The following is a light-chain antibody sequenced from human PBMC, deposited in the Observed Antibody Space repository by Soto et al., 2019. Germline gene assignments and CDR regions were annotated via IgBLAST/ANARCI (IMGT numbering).Light chain of an antibody. J-gene: IGLJ1*01. CDR3: NSYTTSSSLYV. CDR1: SSDIGGYDY. V-gene: IGLV2-14*01. CDR2: DVS. Sequence: QSGLTQPASVSGSPGQSITISCTGTSSDIGGYDYVSWYQQYPGKAPKLMIYDVSNRPSGVSDRFSGSKSANTASLTISGLQAEDAADYYCNSYTTSSSLYVFGTGTKVTVL.